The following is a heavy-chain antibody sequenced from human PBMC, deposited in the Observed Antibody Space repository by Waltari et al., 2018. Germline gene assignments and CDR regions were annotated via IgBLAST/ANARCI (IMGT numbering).Heavy chain of an antibody. CDR1: GYTFPSYD. V-gene: IGHV1-45*02. CDR3: ATKSSSDAFDI. CDR2: ITPFNGNT. J-gene: IGHJ3*02. Sequence: QVQLVQSGAEVKKPGASVKVSCKASGYTFPSYDINWVRQAPGQALEWMGWITPFNGNTNYAQKFQDRVTITRDRSMSTAYMELSSLRSEDTAMYYCATKSSSDAFDIWGQGTMVTVSS. D-gene: IGHD6-6*01.